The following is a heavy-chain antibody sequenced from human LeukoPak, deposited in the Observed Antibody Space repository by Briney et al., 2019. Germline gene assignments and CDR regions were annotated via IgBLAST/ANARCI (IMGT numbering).Heavy chain of an antibody. J-gene: IGHJ4*02. CDR1: GLPFSSYW. CDR2: IKQDGSEK. D-gene: IGHD3-9*01. CDR3: ARDPALRYFDW. Sequence: GGSLRLSCAASGLPFSSYWMSWVRQAPGKGLEWVANIKQDGSEKYYVDSVKGRFTISRDNAKNSLYLQMNSLRAEDTAVYYCARDPALRYFDWWGQGTLVTVSS. V-gene: IGHV3-7*01.